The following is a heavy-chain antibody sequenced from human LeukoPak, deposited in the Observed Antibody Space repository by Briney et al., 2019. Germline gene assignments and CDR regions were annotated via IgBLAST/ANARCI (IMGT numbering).Heavy chain of an antibody. CDR1: GFTFSSYA. CDR3: AKAGRAYS. D-gene: IGHD3-16*01. J-gene: IGHJ5*02. CDR2: ISGSGGST. V-gene: IGHV3-23*01. Sequence: GGSLRLSCAASGFTFSSYAMSWVRQAPGKGLEWVSSISGSGGSTYYADSVKGRFSISRDSSKNTVHVQMNSLRAEDTAVYYCAKAGRAYSWGQGTLVTVSS.